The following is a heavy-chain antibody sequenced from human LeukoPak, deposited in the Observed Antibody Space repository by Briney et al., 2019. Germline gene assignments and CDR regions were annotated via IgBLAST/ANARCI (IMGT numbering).Heavy chain of an antibody. J-gene: IGHJ3*02. D-gene: IGHD5-24*01. CDR2: IYTSGNT. V-gene: IGHV4-4*07. Sequence: SETLPLTCTVSGGSMSDFHWSWIRQPAGKRLEWIGRIYTSGNTNYNPSLKSRVTMSVDTSKNQFSLKLSSVTAADTAVYYCARGSLRRDGFNYPFDIWGQGTMVTVSS. CDR3: ARGSLRRDGFNYPFDI. CDR1: GGSMSDFH.